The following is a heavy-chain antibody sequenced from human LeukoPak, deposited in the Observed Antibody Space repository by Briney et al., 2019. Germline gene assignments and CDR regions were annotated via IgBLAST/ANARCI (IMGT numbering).Heavy chain of an antibody. V-gene: IGHV3-20*04. Sequence: GGSLRLSCAASGFTFDDYGMSWVRQAPGKWLEWVSGINWNGGSTGYADSVKGRFTISRDNAKNSLYLQMNSLRAEDTALYYCARDGHIAAAGIYYYYYMDVWGKGTTVTVSS. J-gene: IGHJ6*03. CDR1: GFTFDDYG. D-gene: IGHD6-13*01. CDR3: ARDGHIAAAGIYYYYYMDV. CDR2: INWNGGST.